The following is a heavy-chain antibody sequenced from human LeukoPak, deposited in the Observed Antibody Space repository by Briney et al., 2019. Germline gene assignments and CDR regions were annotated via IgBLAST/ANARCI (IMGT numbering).Heavy chain of an antibody. CDR3: AKSCRGGSCYPSYYYYGMDD. D-gene: IGHD2-15*01. CDR2: ISGSGDST. CDR1: GFTFSSYA. V-gene: IGHV3-23*01. J-gene: IGHJ6*04. Sequence: GGSLRLSCAASGFTFSSYAMSWVRQAPGKGLEWVSAISGSGDSTYYADSVKGRFTISRDNSKNTLYLQMNSLRAEDTAVYCRAKSCRGGSCYPSYYYYGMDDWGKGTTVTVSS.